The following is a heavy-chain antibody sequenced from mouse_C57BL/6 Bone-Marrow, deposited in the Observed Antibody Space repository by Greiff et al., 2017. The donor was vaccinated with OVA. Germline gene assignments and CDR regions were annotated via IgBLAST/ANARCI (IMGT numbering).Heavy chain of an antibody. D-gene: IGHD2-4*01. J-gene: IGHJ4*01. CDR3: ARPMITTGYYYAMDY. CDR2: IYPGDGDT. Sequence: QVQLQQSGAELVKPGASVKISCKASGYAFSSYWMNWVKQRPGKGLEWIGQIYPGDGDTNYNGKFKGKATLTADKSSSTAYMQLSSLTSEDSAVYFCARPMITTGYYYAMDYWGQGTSVTVSS. CDR1: GYAFSSYW. V-gene: IGHV1-80*01.